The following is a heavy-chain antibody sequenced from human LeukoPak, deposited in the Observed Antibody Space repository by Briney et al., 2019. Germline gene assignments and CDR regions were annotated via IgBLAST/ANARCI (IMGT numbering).Heavy chain of an antibody. V-gene: IGHV1-2*02. J-gene: IGHJ6*02. D-gene: IGHD1-26*01. CDR3: ASLGVTTVSFYGMDV. CDR2: INPVSGGT. CDR1: GYTFTDYN. Sequence: ASVKVSCRASGYTFTDYNIHWVRQAPGHGLEWMGWINPVSGGTYYAQNFQGRLSMTRDMSITTPSMELNRLRADDTALYYCASLGVTTVSFYGMDVWGQGTTVTVSS.